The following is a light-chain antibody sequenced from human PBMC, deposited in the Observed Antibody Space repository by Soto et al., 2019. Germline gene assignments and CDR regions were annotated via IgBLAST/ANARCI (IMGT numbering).Light chain of an antibody. V-gene: IGKV3-11*01. CDR3: QQRSNWPPIIT. Sequence: EIVLTQSPATLSLSPGERATLSCRASQSVTTYLAWYQQKPGQAPRLLIYDASNRAPGTPARFSGSGSGTDFTLTVSSLEPEDSALYYCQQRSNWPPIITFGGGTKVDIK. CDR2: DAS. CDR1: QSVTTY. J-gene: IGKJ4*01.